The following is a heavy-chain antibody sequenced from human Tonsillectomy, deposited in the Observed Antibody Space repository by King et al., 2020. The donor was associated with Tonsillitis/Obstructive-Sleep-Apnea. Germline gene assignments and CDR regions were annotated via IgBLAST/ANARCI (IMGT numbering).Heavy chain of an antibody. D-gene: IGHD6-25*01. CDR2: ISGFNGNT. CDR3: ARAATRWYCDL. Sequence: QLVQSGAEVKKVGASVKVSCKASGYIFNSYGLTWVRQAPGQGLEWMGWISGFNGNTNYAQKLQGRVTMTTDTSTSTAYMELRSLRSDDTAVYYCARAATRWYCDLWGRGTLVTVSS. J-gene: IGHJ2*01. V-gene: IGHV1-18*01. CDR1: GYIFNSYG.